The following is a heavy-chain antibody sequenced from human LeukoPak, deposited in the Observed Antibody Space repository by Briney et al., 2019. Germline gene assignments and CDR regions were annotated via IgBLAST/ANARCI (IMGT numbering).Heavy chain of an antibody. V-gene: IGHV3-66*04. Sequence: GGSLRLSCAASGFIFSNYAMSWVRQAPGKGLEWVSVIYSGGSTYYADSVKGRFTISRDNSKNTLYLQMNSLRAEDTAVYYCARQRTFYGDLCGMDVWGQGTTVTVSS. J-gene: IGHJ6*02. CDR1: GFIFSNYA. CDR3: ARQRTFYGDLCGMDV. D-gene: IGHD2/OR15-2a*01. CDR2: IYSGGST.